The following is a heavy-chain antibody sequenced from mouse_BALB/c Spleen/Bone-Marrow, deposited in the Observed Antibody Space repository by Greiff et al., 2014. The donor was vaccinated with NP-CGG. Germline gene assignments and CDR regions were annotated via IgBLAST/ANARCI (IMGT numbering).Heavy chain of an antibody. CDR2: INPNNDGT. CDR1: GYTFTSYV. CDR3: ARGKTYAMDY. J-gene: IGHJ4*01. Sequence: LVESGPELVKPGASVKMCCKASGYTFTSYVMHWVKQKPGQGPEWIGYINPNNDGTKYNEKFKGKATLTSDKSSSTAYMELSSLTSEDSAVYYCARGKTYAMDYWGQGTSVTVSS. V-gene: IGHV1-14*01. D-gene: IGHD2-1*01.